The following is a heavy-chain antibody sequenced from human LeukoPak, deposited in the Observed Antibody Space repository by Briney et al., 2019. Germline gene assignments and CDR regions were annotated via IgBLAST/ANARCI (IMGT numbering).Heavy chain of an antibody. CDR1: GFTFDDYG. CDR3: AKDYGYSSSWYDY. Sequence: GRSLRLSCEASGFTFDDYGMHWVRQAPGKGLEWVSTISWNSASVGYVDSVKGRFTISRDNAKKTLYLQMNSLRPGDTALYYCAKDYGYSSSWYDYWGQGTLVTVSS. CDR2: ISWNSASV. J-gene: IGHJ4*02. D-gene: IGHD6-13*01. V-gene: IGHV3-9*01.